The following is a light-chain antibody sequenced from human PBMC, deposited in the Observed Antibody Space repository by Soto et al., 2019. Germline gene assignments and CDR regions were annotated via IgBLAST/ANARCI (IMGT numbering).Light chain of an antibody. V-gene: IGKV3-11*01. Sequence: EIVLTQSPATLSLSPGERATLSCRASQSVNSNLAWYQQKPGQAPRLLIYGASSRATGIPARFSGSGSGTDFTLTISSLEPDDFAVYYCQQRSITWTFGQGTKVDIK. CDR3: QQRSITWT. J-gene: IGKJ1*01. CDR1: QSVNSN. CDR2: GAS.